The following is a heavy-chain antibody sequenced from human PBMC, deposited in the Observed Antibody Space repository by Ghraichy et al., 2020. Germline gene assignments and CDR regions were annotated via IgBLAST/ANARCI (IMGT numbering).Heavy chain of an antibody. V-gene: IGHV1-69*06. CDR1: GGTFHNYA. D-gene: IGHD3-22*01. CDR2: IIPIFGPP. J-gene: IGHJ6*02. Sequence: SVKVSCKSSGGTFHNYAITWVRQAPGQGLEWMGEIIPIFGPPNYAQKFRGRVTITADKSTSTAYMEIINLKSEDTAMYYCARTLRTMTANGMAVGGQGTTVTVS. CDR3: ARTLRTMTANGMAV.